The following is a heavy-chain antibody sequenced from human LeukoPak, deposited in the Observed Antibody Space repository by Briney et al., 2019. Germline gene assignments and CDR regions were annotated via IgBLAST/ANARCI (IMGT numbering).Heavy chain of an antibody. V-gene: IGHV3-23*01. J-gene: IGHJ1*01. CDR2: ITGSGDSI. CDR1: GFAFSSYA. D-gene: IGHD3-10*01. CDR3: AKDLHEGFGELLWEEYFQH. Sequence: GGSLRLSCATSGFAFSSYAMSWVRQAPGKGLEWVSSITGSGDSIYYADSVKGRFTISRDNSKHTLYLQMNSLRAEDTAVYYCAKDLHEGFGELLWEEYFQHWGQGTLVTVSS.